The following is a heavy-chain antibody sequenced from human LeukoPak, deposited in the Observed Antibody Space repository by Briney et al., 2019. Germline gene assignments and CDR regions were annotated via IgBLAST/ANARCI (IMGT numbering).Heavy chain of an antibody. CDR3: ARDSHYSYGPFFDY. CDR1: GFTFSSYE. CDR2: ISSSSSTI. D-gene: IGHD5-18*01. J-gene: IGHJ4*02. V-gene: IGHV3-48*03. Sequence: GGSLRLSCAASGFTFSSYEMNWVRQAPGKGLEWVSYISSSSSTIYYADSVKGRFAISRDNAKNSLYLQMNSLRAEDTAVYYCARDSHYSYGPFFDYWGQGTLVTVSS.